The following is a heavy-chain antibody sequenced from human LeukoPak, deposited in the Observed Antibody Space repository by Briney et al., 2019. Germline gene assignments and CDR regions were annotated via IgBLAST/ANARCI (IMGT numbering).Heavy chain of an antibody. CDR3: AKDQPTDGYNSI. V-gene: IGHV3-48*03. Sequence: GGSLRLSCVGSGLTFSGFELNWVRQAPGKGLEWVSYIKDDGSLKTYADSVKGRFTISRDNSRSTLYLQMDSLRAEDTAVYYCAKDQPTDGYNSIWGRGTLVTVSS. CDR2: IKDDGSLK. CDR1: GLTFSGFE. D-gene: IGHD5-24*01. J-gene: IGHJ4*02.